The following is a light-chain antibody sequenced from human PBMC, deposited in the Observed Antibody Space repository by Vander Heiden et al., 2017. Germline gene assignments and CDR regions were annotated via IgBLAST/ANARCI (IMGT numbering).Light chain of an antibody. J-gene: IGLJ3*02. CDR1: TSDGGTYNL. V-gene: IGLV2-23*02. Sequence: QSALTEPASVSGSPGQSITISGTGTTSDGGTYNLVSWYQQHPGKAPQLIIFEVSERPSGVSPRFSGSKSGNTASLTISGLQADDEADYYCCSYAPTKSYVFGGGTKLTVL. CDR2: EVS. CDR3: CSYAPTKSYV.